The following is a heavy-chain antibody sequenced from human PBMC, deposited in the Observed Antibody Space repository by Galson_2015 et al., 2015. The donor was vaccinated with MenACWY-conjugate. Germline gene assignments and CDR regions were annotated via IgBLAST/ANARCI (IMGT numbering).Heavy chain of an antibody. J-gene: IGHJ5*02. D-gene: IGHD1-26*01. V-gene: IGHV2-70*11. CDR2: IDWDDDK. CDR1: GFSLNTSGMC. Sequence: PALVKPTQTLTLTCTFSGFSLNTSGMCVSWIRQPPGKALEWLARIDWDDDKYYSTSLKTRLTISKDTSKNQVVLTMTNMDPVDTATYYCVKMGGGSYPTALDPWGQGTLVTVSS. CDR3: VKMGGGSYPTALDP.